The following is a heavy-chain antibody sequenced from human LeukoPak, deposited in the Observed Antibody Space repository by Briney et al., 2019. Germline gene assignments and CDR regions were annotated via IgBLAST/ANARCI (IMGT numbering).Heavy chain of an antibody. CDR3: ARARGEDIDY. CDR2: INPNSGGT. D-gene: IGHD3-16*01. Sequence: ASVKVSCKASGYTFTGYYMHWVRQAPGQGLEWMGWINPNSGGTNYAQKFQGRVTTTRDTSISTAYMELSSLRSEDTAVYYCARARGEDIDYWGQGTLVTVSS. V-gene: IGHV1-2*02. J-gene: IGHJ4*02. CDR1: GYTFTGYY.